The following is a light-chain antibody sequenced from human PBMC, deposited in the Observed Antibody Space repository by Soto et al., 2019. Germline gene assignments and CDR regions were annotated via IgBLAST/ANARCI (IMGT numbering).Light chain of an antibody. V-gene: IGLV1-40*01. CDR2: GNS. CDR3: QSYDSSLNGSV. Sequence: QSVLTQPPSVSGAPGQRVTISCTGSSSNIGAGYDVHWYQQLPGTAPKLLIYGNSNRPSGVPDRFSGSKSGTSASLAITGLQAEDEADYYCQSYDSSLNGSVLGTGTKVTVL. CDR1: SSNIGAGYD. J-gene: IGLJ1*01.